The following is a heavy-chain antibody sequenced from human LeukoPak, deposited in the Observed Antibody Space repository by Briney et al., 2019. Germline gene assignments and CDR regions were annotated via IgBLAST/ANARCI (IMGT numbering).Heavy chain of an antibody. CDR1: GGSISSYY. D-gene: IGHD2-2*01. V-gene: IGHV4-59*01. CDR2: ISYSGST. Sequence: SETLSLTCTVSGGSISSYYWSWIRQPPGKGLEWIGYISYSGSTNYNPSLKSRVTMSLDTSKNQFSLKLSSVTAADTAVYYCASGGYCDSASCYPNWFDHWGRGTLVTVSS. J-gene: IGHJ5*02. CDR3: ASGGYCDSASCYPNWFDH.